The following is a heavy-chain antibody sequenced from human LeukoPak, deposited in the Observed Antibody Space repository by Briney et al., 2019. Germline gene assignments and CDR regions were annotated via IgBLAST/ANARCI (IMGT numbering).Heavy chain of an antibody. CDR3: MSNFLQGGYYFVS. Sequence: SETLSLTCTVSGYSINSGYYWGWIRQPPEKGLEWIGITYHGGSTYYNPSLKSRVTISLDTSKNQFSLKLSSVTAADTAVYYCMSNFLQGGYYFVSWGQGNLVTVSS. CDR1: GYSINSGYY. CDR2: TYHGGST. V-gene: IGHV4-38-2*02. J-gene: IGHJ4*02. D-gene: IGHD3-16*01.